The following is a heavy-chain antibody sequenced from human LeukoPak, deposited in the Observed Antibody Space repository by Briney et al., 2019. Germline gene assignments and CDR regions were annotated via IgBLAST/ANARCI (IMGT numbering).Heavy chain of an antibody. V-gene: IGHV3-7*05. CDR1: GFTFSSYW. J-gene: IGHJ4*02. D-gene: IGHD5-18*01. CDR2: INQDGSDT. CDR3: ASASWIHLWSQNFDY. Sequence: GGSRRLSCGVSGFTFSSYWMSWVRQAPGKGLEWVANINQDGSDTYYLDSVRGRFTISRDNAKNSLYLQMNSLRAEDTAVYYCASASWIHLWSQNFDYWGQGTLVTASS.